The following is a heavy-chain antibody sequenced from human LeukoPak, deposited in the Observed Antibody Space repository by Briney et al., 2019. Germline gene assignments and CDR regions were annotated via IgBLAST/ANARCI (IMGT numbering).Heavy chain of an antibody. D-gene: IGHD6-19*01. J-gene: IGHJ3*01. Sequence: GSLRLSCAASGFTFSNSAVTWVRQAPGKGLEWVSTISGSGANTYYADSVKGRFTISRDNSKNTLYLQMNSLRADDTASYYCAKGGRLGSGWYWGQGTMVTVSS. V-gene: IGHV3-23*01. CDR1: GFTFSNSA. CDR2: ISGSGANT. CDR3: AKGGRLGSGWY.